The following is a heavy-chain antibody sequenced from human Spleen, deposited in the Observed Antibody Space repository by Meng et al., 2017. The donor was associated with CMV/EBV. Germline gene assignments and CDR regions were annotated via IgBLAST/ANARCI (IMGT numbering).Heavy chain of an antibody. V-gene: IGHV3-53*01. D-gene: IGHD2-8*01. CDR2: IYSGGTT. J-gene: IGHJ6*02. CDR1: GFTVSSNY. Sequence: GESLKISCVASGFTVSSNYMSWVRQAPGKGLYWVSVIYSGGTTYYADSVKGRFTISRDNSKNTLYLQMNSLRAEDTAVYYCARDAGLIRPPTRLRGGMDVWGQGTTVTVSS. CDR3: ARDAGLIRPPTRLRGGMDV.